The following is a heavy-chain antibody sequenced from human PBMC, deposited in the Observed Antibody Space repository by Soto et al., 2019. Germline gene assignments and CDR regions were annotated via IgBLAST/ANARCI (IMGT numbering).Heavy chain of an antibody. V-gene: IGHV2-5*02. CDR1: GFSLSTSGVG. Sequence: SGPTLVNPTQTLTLTCTFSGFSLSTSGVGVGWIRQPPGKALEWLALIYWDDDKRYSPSLKSRLTITKDTPKNQVVLTMTNMDPVDTATFYFAHVTGYSSSWYGEDYFDFWGQGTLVTVSS. J-gene: IGHJ4*02. D-gene: IGHD6-13*01. CDR3: AHVTGYSSSWYGEDYFDF. CDR2: IYWDDDK.